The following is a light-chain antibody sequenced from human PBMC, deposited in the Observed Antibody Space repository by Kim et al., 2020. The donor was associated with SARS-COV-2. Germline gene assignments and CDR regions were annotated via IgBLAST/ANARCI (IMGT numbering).Light chain of an antibody. CDR2: ASS. CDR3: QQSYNLPLT. V-gene: IGKV1-39*01. J-gene: IGKJ3*01. Sequence: DIQMTQSPSSLSASIGGRVTITCRASQSIDRYLNWYQQKAGQAPNLLIYASSTLERGVPSRFSASGSGTQFTLTINSLQPEDFATYYCQQSYNLPLTFGPGTKVDIK. CDR1: QSIDRY.